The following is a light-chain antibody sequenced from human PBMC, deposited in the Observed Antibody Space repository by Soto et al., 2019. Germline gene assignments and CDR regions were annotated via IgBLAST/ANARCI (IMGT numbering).Light chain of an antibody. CDR2: DAS. CDR3: QQCYMGWT. CDR1: QSISSW. V-gene: IGKV1-5*01. J-gene: IGKJ1*01. Sequence: IQMTQSPSTLSASVGDRDTITCRASQSISSWLAWYQQKPGKAPKLLISDASSLQSGVPSRFSASGSETHSTFCITSLQPEDFGTYYCQQCYMGWTFGQGTKVDIK.